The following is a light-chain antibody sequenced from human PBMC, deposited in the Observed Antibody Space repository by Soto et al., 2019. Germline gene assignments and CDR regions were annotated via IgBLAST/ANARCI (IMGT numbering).Light chain of an antibody. V-gene: IGKV3-20*01. J-gene: IGKJ2*01. CDR2: GAS. CDR1: QSVSSSY. CDR3: QQYGSSPRT. Sequence: EIVLTQSPGTQSLSPGERATLSCRASQSVSSSYLARYQHKPGQAPRLLIYGASNRATGIPDRFSGSGSGTDFTLTISRLEPEDFAVYYCQQYGSSPRTFGQGTKLEIK.